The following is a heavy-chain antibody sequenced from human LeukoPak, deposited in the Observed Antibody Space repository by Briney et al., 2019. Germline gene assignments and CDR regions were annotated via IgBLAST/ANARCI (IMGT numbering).Heavy chain of an antibody. V-gene: IGHV4-59*01. CDR1: GGSISSYY. Sequence: SETLSLTCTVSGGSISSYYWSWIRQPPGKGLEWIGYIYYSGSTNYNPSLKSRVTISVDTSKNQFSLKLSSVTAADTAVNYCARVLVIPYYYGMDVWGQGTTVTVSS. CDR2: IYYSGST. CDR3: ARVLVIPYYYGMDV. D-gene: IGHD3-22*01. J-gene: IGHJ6*02.